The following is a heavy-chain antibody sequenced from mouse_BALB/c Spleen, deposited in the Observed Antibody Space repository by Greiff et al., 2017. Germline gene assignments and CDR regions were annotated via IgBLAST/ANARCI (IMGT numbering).Heavy chain of an antibody. D-gene: IGHD1-1*01. J-gene: IGHJ2*01. Sequence: EVKVVESGGGLVKPGGSLKLSCAASGFTFSSYAMSWVRQSPEKRLEWVAEISSGGSYTYYPDTVTGRFTISRDNAKNTLYLEMSSLRSEDTAMYYCARDPGSHYYFDYWGQGTTLTVSS. CDR2: ISSGGSYT. V-gene: IGHV5-9-4*01. CDR3: ARDPGSHYYFDY. CDR1: GFTFSSYA.